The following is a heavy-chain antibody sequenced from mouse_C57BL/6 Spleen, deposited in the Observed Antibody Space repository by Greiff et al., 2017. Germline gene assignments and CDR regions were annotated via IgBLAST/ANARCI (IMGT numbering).Heavy chain of an antibody. CDR2: IRNKANGYTT. CDR3: ARGKPFFDY. CDR1: GFTFTDYY. V-gene: IGHV7-3*01. J-gene: IGHJ2*01. Sequence: EVKLMESGGGLVQPGGSLSLSCAASGFTFTDYYMSWVRQPPGKALEWLGFIRNKANGYTTEYSASVKGRFTISRDNSQSILYLQMNALRAEDSATYYGARGKPFFDYWGQGTTLTVSS.